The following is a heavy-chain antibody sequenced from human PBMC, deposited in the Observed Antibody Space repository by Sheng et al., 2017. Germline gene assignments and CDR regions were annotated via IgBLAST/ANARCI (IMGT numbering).Heavy chain of an antibody. Sequence: QVQLVESGGGVVQPGRSLRLSCAASGFTFSSYGMHWVRQAPGKGLEWVAVISYDGSNKYYADSVKGRFTISRDNSKNTLYLQMNSLRAEDTAVYYCAKSFYDSSGYYQTTDAFD. V-gene: IGHV3-30*18. J-gene: IGHJ3*01. CDR1: GFTFSSYG. CDR3: AKSFYDSSGYYQTTDAFD. CDR2: ISYDGSNK. D-gene: IGHD3-22*01.